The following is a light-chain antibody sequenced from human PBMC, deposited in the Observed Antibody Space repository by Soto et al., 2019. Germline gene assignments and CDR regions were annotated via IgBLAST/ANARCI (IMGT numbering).Light chain of an antibody. Sequence: DIVFTQSPATLSLSPGERATLSCRASQSLSSYFAWYQQKPCQAPRRLIYDASNRATGIPARFSGSGSGTDFTLTISSIEPEDSAVSFCQQRRNWPITFGQGTRLEIK. CDR2: DAS. J-gene: IGKJ5*01. CDR3: QQRRNWPIT. V-gene: IGKV3-11*01. CDR1: QSLSSY.